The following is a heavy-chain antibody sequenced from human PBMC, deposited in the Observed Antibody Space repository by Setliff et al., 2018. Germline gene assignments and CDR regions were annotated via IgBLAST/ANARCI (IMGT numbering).Heavy chain of an antibody. J-gene: IGHJ4*02. V-gene: IGHV4-39*01. CDR2: TSYSGSM. D-gene: IGHD3-10*01. CDR3: ARQTSSGSYYGVRPYYVDY. Sequence: SETLSLTCSVSGGSMRSGSYYWAWIRQPPGKGLEWIGSTSYSGSMYYNSSLKSRVTLSVDTSKNNLSLKVSSVTAADTAVYYCARQTSSGSYYGVRPYYVDYWGQGTLVTVSS. CDR1: GGSMRSGSYY.